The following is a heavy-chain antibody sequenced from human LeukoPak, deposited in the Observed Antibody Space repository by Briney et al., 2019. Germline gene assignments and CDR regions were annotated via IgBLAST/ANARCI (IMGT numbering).Heavy chain of an antibody. D-gene: IGHD6-13*01. Sequence: GGSLRLSCAASRFTFSNYWMTWVRQAPGKGLEGVGNINQDASEINYVDSVKGRFTISRVNAENSLYLQMNSLRAEDTAIYYCARDRHINSWSNDRFDYWGQGALVTASS. J-gene: IGHJ4*02. CDR1: RFTFSNYW. V-gene: IGHV3-7*01. CDR3: ARDRHINSWSNDRFDY. CDR2: INQDASEI.